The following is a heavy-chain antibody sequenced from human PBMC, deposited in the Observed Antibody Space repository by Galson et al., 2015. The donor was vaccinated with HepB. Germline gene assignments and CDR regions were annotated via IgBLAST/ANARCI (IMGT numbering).Heavy chain of an antibody. CDR1: GFSFSDYY. J-gene: IGHJ4*02. CDR2: ISGGGTYT. CDR3: ARGGPPTGIRY. Sequence: SLRLSCAASGFSFSDYYMTWVRQAPGKGLEWITYISGGGTYTKYAGSIQGRFTISRDNAKNSLSLQMNSLTAEDTAVYYCARGGPPTGIRYWGQGILVAVSS. D-gene: IGHD4-17*01. V-gene: IGHV3-11*06.